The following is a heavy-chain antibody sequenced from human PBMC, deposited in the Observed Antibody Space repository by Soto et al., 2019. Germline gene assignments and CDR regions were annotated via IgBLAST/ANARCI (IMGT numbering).Heavy chain of an antibody. J-gene: IGHJ3*02. CDR3: ARLNDGDFWSGYPDAVDI. CDR1: GFTFSSYS. CDR2: ISSSSSYI. V-gene: IGHV3-21*01. Sequence: PGGSLRLSCAASGFTFSSYSMNWVRQAPGKGLEWVSSISSSSSYIYYADSVKGRFTISRDNATNSLYLQMNSLRAEDTAVYYCARLNDGDFWSGYPDAVDIWGQGTLVTVSS. D-gene: IGHD3-3*01.